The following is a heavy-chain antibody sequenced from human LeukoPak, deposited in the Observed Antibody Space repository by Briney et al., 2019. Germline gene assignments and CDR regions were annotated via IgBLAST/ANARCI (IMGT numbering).Heavy chain of an antibody. J-gene: IGHJ5*02. V-gene: IGHV3-33*01. D-gene: IGHD2-15*01. CDR2: IWYDGSNK. Sequence: QSGGSLRLSCAASGFTFSSYGMHWVRQAPGKGLEWVAVIWYDGSNKYYADSVRGRFTISRDNSKTTLYLQMNSLRAEDTAVYYCARRYCSGGSCYSDNWFDPWGQGTLVTVSS. CDR3: ARRYCSGGSCYSDNWFDP. CDR1: GFTFSSYG.